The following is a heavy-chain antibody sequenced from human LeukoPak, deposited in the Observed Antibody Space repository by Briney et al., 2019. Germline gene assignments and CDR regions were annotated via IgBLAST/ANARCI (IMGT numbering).Heavy chain of an antibody. J-gene: IGHJ4*02. CDR1: GDSVSSNSAA. V-gene: IGHV6-1*01. CDR2: TYYRSKWYH. Sequence: SQTLSLTCAISGDSVSSNSAAWNWIRQSPSRGLEWLARTYYRSKWYHDYAVSVKSRITINPDTSKNQFSLQLNSVTPEDTAIYYCARGGGGRGLFDYWGQGPLVTVSS. D-gene: IGHD3-16*01. CDR3: ARGGGGRGLFDY.